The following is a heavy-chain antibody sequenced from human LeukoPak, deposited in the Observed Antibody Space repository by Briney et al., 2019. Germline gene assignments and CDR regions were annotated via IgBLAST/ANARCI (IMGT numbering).Heavy chain of an antibody. D-gene: IGHD3-9*01. V-gene: IGHV4-61*01. J-gene: IGHJ4*02. CDR3: ARGSYDILTGYYPLNY. CDR1: GGSDSSGSYY. Sequence: SETLSLTCTVSGGSDSSGSYYWSWIRQPPGKGLEWIGYIYYSGSTNYNPSLKSRVTISVDTSKNQFSLKLSSVTAADTAVYYCARGSYDILTGYYPLNYWGQGTLVTVSS. CDR2: IYYSGST.